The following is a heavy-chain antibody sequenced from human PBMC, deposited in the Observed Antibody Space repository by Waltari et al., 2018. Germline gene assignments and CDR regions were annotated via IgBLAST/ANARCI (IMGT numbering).Heavy chain of an antibody. J-gene: IGHJ6*02. Sequence: QVQLQQWGAGLLQPSETLSLTCGVYGGSFSGYYWGWIRQPPGKGLEWIGEINHAGNRNYNPALRSRVTMLVDTSRSKFSLKLSSMTAADTALYYCVRLEDCSGPGGNCYSGDSFALDVWGQGTTVTVSS. D-gene: IGHD2-21*02. CDR3: VRLEDCSGPGGNCYSGDSFALDV. CDR2: INHAGNR. V-gene: IGHV4-34*02. CDR1: GGSFSGYY.